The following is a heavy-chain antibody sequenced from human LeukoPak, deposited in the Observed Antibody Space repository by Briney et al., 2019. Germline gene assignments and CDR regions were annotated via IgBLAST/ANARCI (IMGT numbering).Heavy chain of an antibody. CDR2: IIPIFGTA. J-gene: IGHJ3*02. CDR3: ASNSYCSGGSCYEGNAFDI. Sequence: ASVKVSCKASGGTFSSYAISWVRQAPGQGLEWMGGIIPIFGTANYAQKFQGRVTITADESTSTAYMELSSLRSEDTAVYYCASNSYCSGGSCYEGNAFDIWGQGTMVTVSS. D-gene: IGHD2-15*01. V-gene: IGHV1-69*13. CDR1: GGTFSSYA.